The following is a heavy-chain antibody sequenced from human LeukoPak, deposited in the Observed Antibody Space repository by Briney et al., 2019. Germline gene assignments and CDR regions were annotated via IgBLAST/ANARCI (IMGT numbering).Heavy chain of an antibody. CDR2: IKSKTDGGTT. CDR1: GFTFGNAW. Sequence: PGGSLRLSCAASGFTFGNAWMSWVRQAPGKGLEWVGRIKSKTDGGTTDYAAPVKGRFTISRDDSKNALYLQMNSLKTEDTAVYYCTTGITMVRGVIHLIDYWGQGTLVTVSS. CDR3: TTGITMVRGVIHLIDY. J-gene: IGHJ4*02. D-gene: IGHD3-10*01. V-gene: IGHV3-15*01.